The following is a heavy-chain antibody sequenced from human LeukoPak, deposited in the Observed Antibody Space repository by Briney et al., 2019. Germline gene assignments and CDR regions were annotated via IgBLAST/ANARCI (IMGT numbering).Heavy chain of an antibody. Sequence: GGSLRLSCAASGFTFSSYAMSWVRQAPGKGLEWVSAISGSGGSTYYADSVKGRFTISRDNSENTLFLQMNSLRAEDTAVYYCAKDSVRYYYYYYMDVWGKGTTVTVSS. J-gene: IGHJ6*03. CDR3: AKDSVRYYYYYYMDV. CDR2: ISGSGGST. D-gene: IGHD1-1*01. V-gene: IGHV3-23*01. CDR1: GFTFSSYA.